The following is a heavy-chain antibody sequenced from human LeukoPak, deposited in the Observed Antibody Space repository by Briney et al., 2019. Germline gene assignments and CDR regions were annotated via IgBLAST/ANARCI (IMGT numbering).Heavy chain of an antibody. CDR3: ARFYDDPSASSDH. D-gene: IGHD5/OR15-5a*01. CDR1: GITLIHNH. CDR2: IYDGGST. J-gene: IGHJ5*02. V-gene: IGHV3-66*01. Sequence: PWGSLRQTLAASGITLIHNHLTWVRQAPGKGLEWVSVIYDGGSTSYADSVKGRFIISRDNSKNTLYLKMNSLRGEDTAVYYCARFYDDPSASSDHWGQGTLVTVSS.